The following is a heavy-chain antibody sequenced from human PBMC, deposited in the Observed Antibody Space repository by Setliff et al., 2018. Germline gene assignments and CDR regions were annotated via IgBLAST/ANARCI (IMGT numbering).Heavy chain of an antibody. Sequence: SEILSLTCKVSGDSMNSGVYYWAWIRQPPGKGLEWIGRIYSGGTTYYNSSLKSRVTISVDASKSQFSLRLNSVTAADTAVYYCARTGTYRYFDYWGRGTLVTVSS. CDR3: ARTGTYRYFDY. V-gene: IGHV4-39*01. D-gene: IGHD1-1*01. CDR1: GDSMNSGVYY. J-gene: IGHJ4*02. CDR2: IYSGGTT.